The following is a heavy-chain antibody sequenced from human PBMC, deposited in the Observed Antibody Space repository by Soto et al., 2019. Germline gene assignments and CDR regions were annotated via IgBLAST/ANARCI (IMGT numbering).Heavy chain of an antibody. CDR3: ARDQLGATWDY. J-gene: IGHJ4*02. V-gene: IGHV1-18*01. CDR2: ISAYNDKT. CDR1: GYTFTSYG. Sequence: QIQLVQSGAEVKKPGASVKVSCKASGYTFTSYGISWVRQAPGQGLEWMGWISAYNDKTNYAQKLQGRVTMTTDTSTSTAYMELRSLISDDTAVYFFARDQLGATWDYWSQGTLVTVSS. D-gene: IGHD1-26*01.